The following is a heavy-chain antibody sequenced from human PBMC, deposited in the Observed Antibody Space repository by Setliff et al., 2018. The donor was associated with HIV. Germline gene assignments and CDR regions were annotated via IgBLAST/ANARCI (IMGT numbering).Heavy chain of an antibody. CDR3: ARLRITMIMMLNYFDY. V-gene: IGHV4-34*01. CDR1: GGSFSGSY. CDR2: INHSGST. J-gene: IGHJ4*02. D-gene: IGHD3-22*01. Sequence: SETLSLTCAVSGGSFSGSYWSWIRQPPGKGLEWIGEINHSGSTNYSPSLKSRVTISVDTSKNQFSLRLTSVTAADTAVYFCARLRITMIMMLNYFDYWGQGTLVTVSS.